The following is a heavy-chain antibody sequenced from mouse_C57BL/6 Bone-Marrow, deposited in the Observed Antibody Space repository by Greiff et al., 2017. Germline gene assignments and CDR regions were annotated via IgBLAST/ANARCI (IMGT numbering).Heavy chain of an antibody. CDR1: GFSLTSYG. CDR2: IWRGGST. V-gene: IGHV2-5*01. Sequence: QVQLQQSGPGLVQPSQSLSITCTVSGFSLTSYGVHWVRQSPGKGLEWLGVIWRGGSTDYNAAFMSRLSITKDNPKSQVFFKMNSLKADDTAIYYCAKNWGYGSSYGYAMDYWGQGTSVTVSS. J-gene: IGHJ4*01. D-gene: IGHD1-1*01. CDR3: AKNWGYGSSYGYAMDY.